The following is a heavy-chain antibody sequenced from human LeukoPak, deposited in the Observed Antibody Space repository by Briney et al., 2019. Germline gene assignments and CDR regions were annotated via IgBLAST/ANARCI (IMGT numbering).Heavy chain of an antibody. Sequence: SVKVSCKASRGTFSSYAISWVRQAPGQGLEWMGGIIPIFGTANYAQKFQGRVTITADESTSTAYMELSSLRSEDTAVYYCARGQLGLYYFDYWGQGTLVTVSS. D-gene: IGHD6-13*01. CDR3: ARGQLGLYYFDY. J-gene: IGHJ4*02. CDR2: IIPIFGTA. CDR1: RGTFSSYA. V-gene: IGHV1-69*13.